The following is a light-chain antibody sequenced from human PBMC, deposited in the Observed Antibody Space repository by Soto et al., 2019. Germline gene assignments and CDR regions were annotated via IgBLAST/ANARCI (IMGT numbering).Light chain of an antibody. CDR2: GAS. CDR3: QQYGKSPMFT. J-gene: IGKJ2*01. Sequence: EIVLTQSPGTLSLSPGERATLSCRASQSVSSNYLAWYQQKPAPAPMLLIYGASIGAAGIPDRFSGGGSGTDFTLNISRLEPEDFAVYFCQQYGKSPMFTFGQGTKLEIK. V-gene: IGKV3-20*01. CDR1: QSVSSNY.